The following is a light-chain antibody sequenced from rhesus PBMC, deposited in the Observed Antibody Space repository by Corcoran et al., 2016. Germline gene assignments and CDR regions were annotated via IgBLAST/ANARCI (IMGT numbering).Light chain of an antibody. Sequence: DIQMTQSPSSLSASVGDRVTITCRASPGISDYLSWYQQKPGKAPKRLIYAASSLESGVPSRFRGSGSGTEFTLTISSLQPEDFAAYYCLQGYSTPLTFGGGTKVELK. V-gene: IGKV1-36*02. CDR3: LQGYSTPLT. CDR2: AAS. J-gene: IGKJ4*01. CDR1: PGISDY.